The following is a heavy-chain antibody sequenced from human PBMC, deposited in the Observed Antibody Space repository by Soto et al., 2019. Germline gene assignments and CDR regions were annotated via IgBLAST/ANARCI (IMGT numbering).Heavy chain of an antibody. D-gene: IGHD5-18*01. CDR3: ARGRRTPEDTAMNEARHYAFDY. V-gene: IGHV4-34*01. CDR1: GGSFSGYY. CDR2: INHSGST. J-gene: IGHJ4*02. Sequence: PSETLSLTCAVYGGSFSGYYWSWIRQPPGKGLEWIGEINHSGSTNYNPSLKSRVTISVDTSKNQFSLKLSSVTAADTAVYYCARGRRTPEDTAMNEARHYAFDYWGQGTLVTVSS.